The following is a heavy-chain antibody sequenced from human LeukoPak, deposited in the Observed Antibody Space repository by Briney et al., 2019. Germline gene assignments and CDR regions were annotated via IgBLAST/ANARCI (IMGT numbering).Heavy chain of an antibody. CDR1: GFTLSSYW. CDR3: TRGLLGIDY. Sequence: GGSLRLSCAASGFTLSSYWMHWVREVPGQGLVWVSRIDTDASKTNYADSVKGRFTISRDNAKNTLYLQMNSLRAEDTAVYYCTRGLLGIDYWGQGALVTVSS. CDR2: IDTDASKT. D-gene: IGHD2-8*02. J-gene: IGHJ4*02. V-gene: IGHV3-74*01.